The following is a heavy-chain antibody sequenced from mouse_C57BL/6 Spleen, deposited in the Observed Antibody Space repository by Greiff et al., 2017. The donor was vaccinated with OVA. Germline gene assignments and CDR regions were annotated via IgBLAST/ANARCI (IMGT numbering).Heavy chain of an antibody. CDR3: TLHGGDWYFDD. Sequence: DVKLQESGGGLVQPGGSMKLSCVASGFTFSNYWMNWVRQSPEKGLEWVAQIRSKSDNYATNHAESVKGRFTISRDDSKSSVYLHMNNLTAEDSGVYYCTLHGGDWYFDDWGTGTTVTVSS. V-gene: IGHV6-3*01. CDR2: IRSKSDNYAT. CDR1: GFTFSNYW. J-gene: IGHJ1*03.